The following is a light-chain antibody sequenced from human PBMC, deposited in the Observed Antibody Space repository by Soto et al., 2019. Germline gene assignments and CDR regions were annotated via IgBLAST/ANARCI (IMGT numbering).Light chain of an antibody. CDR1: SSDVGGYNY. Sequence: QSVLTQPPSASGSPGQSVTISCTGTSSDVGGYNYVSWYQQHPGKAPKLMIYDVSKRPSGVPDRFSGSKSGNTASLTVSGLQAEDEADYYCSSYAGSNHVFGTGTKVTVL. CDR2: DVS. J-gene: IGLJ1*01. V-gene: IGLV2-8*01. CDR3: SSYAGSNHV.